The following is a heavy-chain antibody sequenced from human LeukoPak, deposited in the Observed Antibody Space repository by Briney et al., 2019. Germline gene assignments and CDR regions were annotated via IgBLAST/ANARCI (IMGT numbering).Heavy chain of an antibody. V-gene: IGHV3-21*01. CDR1: GFTFISYG. J-gene: IGHJ4*02. Sequence: TGGSLRLSCAASGFTFISYGMNWVRQAPGKGLEWVSSISSSSSYIYYADSVKGRFTISRDNAKNSLYLQMNSLRAEDTAVYYCARDGEYYDFWSGPNYFDYWGQGTLVTVSS. CDR3: ARDGEYYDFWSGPNYFDY. CDR2: ISSSSSYI. D-gene: IGHD3-3*01.